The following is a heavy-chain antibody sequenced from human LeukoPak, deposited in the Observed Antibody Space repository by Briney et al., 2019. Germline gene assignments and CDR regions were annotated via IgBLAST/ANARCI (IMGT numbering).Heavy chain of an antibody. Sequence: GGSLRLSCAASGFTFSSYSMNWVRQAPGKGLEWVSSISSSSSYIYYADSVKGRFTISRDNAKNSLYLQMNSLRAEDTAVYYCARGRITMFDDAFDIWGQGTMVTVSS. D-gene: IGHD3-10*02. CDR2: ISSSSSYI. J-gene: IGHJ3*02. V-gene: IGHV3-21*01. CDR3: ARGRITMFDDAFDI. CDR1: GFTFSSYS.